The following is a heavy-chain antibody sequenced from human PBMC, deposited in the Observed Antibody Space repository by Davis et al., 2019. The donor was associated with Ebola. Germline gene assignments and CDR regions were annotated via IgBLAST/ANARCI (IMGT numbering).Heavy chain of an antibody. V-gene: IGHV3-33*01. D-gene: IGHD4-17*01. Sequence: GKSLKISCAASGFTFSSYGMHWVRQAPGKGLEWVAVIWYDGSNKYYADSVKGRFTISRDNSKNTLYLQMNSLRVEDTAVYYCTRVIDGDYDGNWGQGTLVTVSS. CDR1: GFTFSSYG. CDR3: TRVIDGDYDGN. CDR2: IWYDGSNK. J-gene: IGHJ4*02.